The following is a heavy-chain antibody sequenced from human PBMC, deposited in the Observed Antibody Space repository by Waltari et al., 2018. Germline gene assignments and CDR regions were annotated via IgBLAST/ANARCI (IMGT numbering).Heavy chain of an antibody. D-gene: IGHD4-17*01. V-gene: IGHV3-23*01. CDR2: ISGSGGST. J-gene: IGHJ4*02. CDR1: GFTFSSYA. Sequence: EVQLLESGGGLVQPGGSLRLSCAASGFTFSSYAMSWVRQAPGKGLEWVSAISGSGGSTNYADCVKVRFTIARDNSKNTLYLQMNSLRAEDTAVYYCAKDHQSWYGDYGESFDYWGQGTLVTVSS. CDR3: AKDHQSWYGDYGESFDY.